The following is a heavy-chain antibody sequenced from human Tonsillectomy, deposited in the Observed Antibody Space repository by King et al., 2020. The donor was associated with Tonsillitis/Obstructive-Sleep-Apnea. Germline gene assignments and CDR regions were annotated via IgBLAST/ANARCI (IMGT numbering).Heavy chain of an antibody. D-gene: IGHD3-22*01. CDR1: GGSISSGGYY. Sequence: VQLQESGPGLVKPSQTLSLTCTVSGGSISSGGYYWSWIRQHPGKGLEWIGYIYYSGRTYCNPSLKSRVTISVDTSKNQFSLRLGSVTAADTAVYYCARSPYDSSGYYYYFDYWGQGTLVTVSS. CDR2: IYYSGRT. J-gene: IGHJ4*02. CDR3: ARSPYDSSGYYYYFDY. V-gene: IGHV4-31*03.